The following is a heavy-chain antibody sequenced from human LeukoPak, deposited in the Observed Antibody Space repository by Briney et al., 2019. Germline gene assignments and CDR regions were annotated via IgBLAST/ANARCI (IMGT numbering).Heavy chain of an antibody. CDR2: IKQDGSET. J-gene: IGHJ4*02. CDR3: ATRGDLSWFGALRH. V-gene: IGHV3-7*01. D-gene: IGHD3-16*02. Sequence: GGSLRLSCVVSGLSFSNYWMDWVREAPGKGREWGAFIKQDGSETSYVDSVKGRFTISRDNARNSLFLQMNSLRAEDTAVYYCATRGDLSWFGALRHWSQGTLVTVSS. CDR1: GLSFSNYW.